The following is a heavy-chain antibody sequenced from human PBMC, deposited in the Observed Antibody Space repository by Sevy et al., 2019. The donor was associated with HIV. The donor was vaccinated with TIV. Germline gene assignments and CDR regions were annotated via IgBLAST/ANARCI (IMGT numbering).Heavy chain of an antibody. CDR3: VRNGGAYDTGFDP. Sequence: GGSLRLSCAASGFTFSSYSMNWVRQAPGKGLEWVSKISSSGSSIYYADSVKGRFTISRDNAKNSLNLQMNSLRAEDTALYYCVRNGGAYDTGFDPWGQGTLVTVSS. D-gene: IGHD3-22*01. CDR1: GFTFSSYS. CDR2: ISSSGSSI. J-gene: IGHJ5*02. V-gene: IGHV3-48*04.